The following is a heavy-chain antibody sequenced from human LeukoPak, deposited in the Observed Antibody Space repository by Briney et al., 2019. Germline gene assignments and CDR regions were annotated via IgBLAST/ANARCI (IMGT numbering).Heavy chain of an antibody. J-gene: IGHJ6*02. V-gene: IGHV1-46*01. Sequence: ASVKVSCTASGYTFTSYYMHWVRQAPGQGLEWMGIINPSGGSTSYAQKFQGRVTMTRDTSTSTVYMELSSLRSEDTAVYYCARARADYYYGMDVWGQGTTVTVSS. CDR2: INPSGGST. CDR3: ARARADYYYGMDV. CDR1: GYTFTSYY.